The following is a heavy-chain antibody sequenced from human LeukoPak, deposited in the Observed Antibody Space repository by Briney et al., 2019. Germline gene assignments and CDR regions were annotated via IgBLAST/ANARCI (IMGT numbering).Heavy chain of an antibody. CDR3: ARATVSMPYYFDY. Sequence: PGGSLRLSCAASGFTFSSYAMHWVRQAPGKGLERVAVISYDGSNKYYADSVKGRFTISRDNSKNTLYLQMNSLRAGDTAVYYCARATVSMPYYFDYWGQGTLVTVSS. J-gene: IGHJ4*02. V-gene: IGHV3-30*04. CDR2: ISYDGSNK. D-gene: IGHD4-17*01. CDR1: GFTFSSYA.